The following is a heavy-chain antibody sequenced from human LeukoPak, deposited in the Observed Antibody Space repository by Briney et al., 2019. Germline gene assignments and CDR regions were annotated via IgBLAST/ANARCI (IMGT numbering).Heavy chain of an antibody. CDR2: ISGSGGST. V-gene: IGHV3-23*01. CDR1: GFTFSSYA. J-gene: IGHJ6*02. D-gene: IGHD3-10*01. Sequence: PGGSLRLSCAASGFTFSSYAMSWVRQAPGKGLEWVSAISGSGGSTYYADSVKGRFTISRDNSKNTLYLQMNSLRAEDTAVYYCAKDGALYYYYGMGVWGQGTTVTVSS. CDR3: AKDGALYYYYGMGV.